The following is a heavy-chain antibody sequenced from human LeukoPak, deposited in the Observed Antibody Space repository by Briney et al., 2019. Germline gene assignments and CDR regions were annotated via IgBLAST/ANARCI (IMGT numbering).Heavy chain of an antibody. V-gene: IGHV3-23*01. CDR1: VFTFSSYA. CDR2: ISGSGGRT. D-gene: IGHD2-21*01. J-gene: IGHJ4*02. CDR3: ANGHPTPSVNREHIVVVIGPPFGY. Sequence: GGSLRLSCAPSVFTFSSYAMSWVAQALGKGLEWVSAISGSGGRTYYAGSVKGRFTISRDNTKKTLYMQMNRLRAAGTPVSYCANGHPTPSVNREHIVVVIGPPFGYWGQGTLVTVSS.